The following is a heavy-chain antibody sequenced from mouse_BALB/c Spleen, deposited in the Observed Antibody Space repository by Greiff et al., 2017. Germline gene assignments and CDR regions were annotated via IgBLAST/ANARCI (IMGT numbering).Heavy chain of an antibody. Sequence: DVKLVESGPGLAKPSQSLSLTCTVTGYSITSDYAWNWIRQFPGNKLEWMGYISYSGSTSYNPSLKSRISITRDTSKNQFFLQLNSVTTEDTATYYCARLITTVDYYAMDYWGQGTSVTVSS. CDR3: ARLITTVDYYAMDY. V-gene: IGHV3-2*02. CDR2: ISYSGST. D-gene: IGHD1-1*01. J-gene: IGHJ4*01. CDR1: GYSITSDYA.